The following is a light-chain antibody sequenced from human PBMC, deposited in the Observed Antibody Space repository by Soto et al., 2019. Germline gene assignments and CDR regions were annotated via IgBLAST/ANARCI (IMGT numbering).Light chain of an antibody. CDR1: QSVSSSY. J-gene: IGKJ1*01. Sequence: RVMTQSPVTLSVSPGERATLSCRASQSVSSSYLAWYQQKPGQAPRLLIYGASSRATGIPDRFSGSGSGTDFTLTISRLEPEDFAVYYCQQYGSSPWTFGQGTKVEIK. CDR3: QQYGSSPWT. CDR2: GAS. V-gene: IGKV3-20*01.